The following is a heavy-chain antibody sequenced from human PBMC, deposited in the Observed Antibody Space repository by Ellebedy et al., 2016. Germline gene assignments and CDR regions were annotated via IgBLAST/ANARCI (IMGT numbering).Heavy chain of an antibody. V-gene: IGHV4-4*02. D-gene: IGHD6-13*01. CDR3: ARDGGSTWQPLDI. J-gene: IGHJ4*02. CDR1: TGSFIGDNW. CDR2: IHHSGRS. Sequence: SETLSLTXSVSTGSFIGDNWWHWVRQAPGQGLEWIGEIHHSGRSNFNPSLQSRVTMSLGTSRTQFSLRLTSVTAADTAVYYCARDGGSTWQPLDIWGQGALVTVSS.